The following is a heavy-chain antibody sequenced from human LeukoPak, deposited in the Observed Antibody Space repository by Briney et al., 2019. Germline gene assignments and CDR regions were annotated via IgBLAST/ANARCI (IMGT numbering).Heavy chain of an antibody. V-gene: IGHV3-15*04. J-gene: IGHJ4*02. Sequence: GGSLRLSCAASGFSFSDAWMSWVRQNPGKGLEWVGRIESKTDGGTTDYAAPVKGRFTISRDDSTNTLYLQMNSLKSEDTAVYYCTTYGSGRKFDYWGQGILVTVSS. D-gene: IGHD3-10*01. CDR3: TTYGSGRKFDY. CDR2: IESKTDGGTT. CDR1: GFSFSDAW.